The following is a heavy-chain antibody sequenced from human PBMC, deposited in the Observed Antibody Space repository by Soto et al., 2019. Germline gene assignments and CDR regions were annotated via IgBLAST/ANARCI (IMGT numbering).Heavy chain of an antibody. CDR1: GFTFSSYA. D-gene: IGHD3-10*01. Sequence: PGGSLRLSCAASGFTFSSYAMNWVRQAPGKGLEWVSAISASGGSTYYADSVKGRFTISRDNSKNTLYVQMNSLRAEDTAVYYCAKAGDHSYFGYWGQGTLVTVSS. CDR3: AKAGDHSYFGY. CDR2: ISASGGST. V-gene: IGHV3-23*01. J-gene: IGHJ4*02.